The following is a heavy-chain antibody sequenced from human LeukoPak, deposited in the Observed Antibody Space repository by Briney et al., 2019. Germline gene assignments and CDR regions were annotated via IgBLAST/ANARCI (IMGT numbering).Heavy chain of an antibody. CDR3: AKDVTRAYYYDSSGYSAFDY. CDR2: ISGSGGST. J-gene: IGHJ4*02. D-gene: IGHD3-22*01. CDR1: GFTFSSYA. V-gene: IGHV3-23*01. Sequence: GGSLRLSCAASGFTFSSYAMSWVRQAPGKGLEWVSAISGSGGSTYYADSVKGRFTISRDNSKNTLYLQMNSLRAEDTAVYYCAKDVTRAYYYDSSGYSAFDYWGQGTLVTVSS.